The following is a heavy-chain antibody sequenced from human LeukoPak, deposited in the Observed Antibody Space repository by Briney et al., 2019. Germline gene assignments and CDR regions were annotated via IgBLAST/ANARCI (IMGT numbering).Heavy chain of an antibody. CDR1: VGSISSSSYY. D-gene: IGHD1-7*01. Sequence: PSETLSLTCTVSVGSISSSSYYWGSIRQPPGKGLEWIGSIYYSGSTYYNPSLKSRVTISVDTSKNQFSLKLSSVTAADTAVYYCARQVTGTTRRFDPWGQGTLVTVSS. J-gene: IGHJ5*02. CDR3: ARQVTGTTRRFDP. V-gene: IGHV4-39*01. CDR2: IYYSGST.